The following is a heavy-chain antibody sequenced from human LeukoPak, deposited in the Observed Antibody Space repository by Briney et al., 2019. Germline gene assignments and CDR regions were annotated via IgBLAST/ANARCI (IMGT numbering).Heavy chain of an antibody. CDR3: AGSGYYYYPDYFDY. J-gene: IGHJ4*02. D-gene: IGHD3-22*01. CDR1: GFTFSTYS. CDR2: ISASSSYI. V-gene: IGHV3-21*01. Sequence: GGSLRLSCAASGFTFSTYSMNWVRQAPGKGLEWVSSISASSSYIYYADSMKGRFTISRDNAKNSLYLQMNSLRAEDTAVYYCAGSGYYYYPDYFDYWGQGTLVTVSS.